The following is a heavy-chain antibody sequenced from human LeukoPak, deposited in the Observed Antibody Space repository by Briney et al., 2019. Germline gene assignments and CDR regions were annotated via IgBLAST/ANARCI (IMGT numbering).Heavy chain of an antibody. J-gene: IGHJ3*02. CDR2: IYTSGSS. CDR3: ASYYYDSSGYPKSGAFDI. CDR1: GGSINSYY. V-gene: IGHV4-4*07. D-gene: IGHD3-22*01. Sequence: SETLSLTCTVSGGSINSYYWSWIRQPAGKGLEWIGRIYTSGSSNYNPSLKSRVTMSVDTSKNQFSLRLTSVTAADTAVYYCASYYYDSSGYPKSGAFDIWGQGTMVTVSS.